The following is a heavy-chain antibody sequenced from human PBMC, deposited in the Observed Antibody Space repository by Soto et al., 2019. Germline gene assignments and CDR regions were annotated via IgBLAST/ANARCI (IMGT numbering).Heavy chain of an antibody. Sequence: XSVKVSCKASGYTFTSYAMHWVRQAPGQRLEWMGWINAGNGNTKYSQKFQGRVTITRDTSASTAYMELSSLRSEDTAVYYCARIPYSSSSNPYFDYWGQGTLVTVSS. CDR1: GYTFTSYA. J-gene: IGHJ4*02. CDR3: ARIPYSSSSNPYFDY. D-gene: IGHD6-6*01. CDR2: INAGNGNT. V-gene: IGHV1-3*01.